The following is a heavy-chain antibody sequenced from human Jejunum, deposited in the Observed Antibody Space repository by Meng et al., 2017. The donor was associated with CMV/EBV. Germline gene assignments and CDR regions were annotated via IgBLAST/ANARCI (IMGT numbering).Heavy chain of an antibody. D-gene: IGHD3-10*01. Sequence: LRLSCPASGFIFSDYYMNWIRQAPGKGLEWVSYISSSGSTIYYADSVKGRFTISRDNAKNSLYLQMNSLRADDTAVYYCARQIRPIDYWGQGTLVTVSS. V-gene: IGHV3-11*01. CDR3: ARQIRPIDY. CDR2: ISSSGSTI. CDR1: GFIFSDYY. J-gene: IGHJ4*02.